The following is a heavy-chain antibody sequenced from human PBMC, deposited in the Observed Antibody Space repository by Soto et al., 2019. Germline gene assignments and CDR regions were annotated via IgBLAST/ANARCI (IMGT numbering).Heavy chain of an antibody. Sequence: QVQLVESGGGVVQPGRSLRLSCAASGFTFSGLGMHWVRQAPGKGLEWVAVIRDDGSNIYYADAVKGRFTISRDNSKDTLYLQMNSRGADDTAVYYGGIDGVGHTTFFGYFDYWGQGTLVTVSS. V-gene: IGHV3-33*01. CDR2: IRDDGSNI. CDR1: GFTFSGLG. D-gene: IGHD1-26*01. J-gene: IGHJ4*02. CDR3: GIDGVGHTTFFGYFDY.